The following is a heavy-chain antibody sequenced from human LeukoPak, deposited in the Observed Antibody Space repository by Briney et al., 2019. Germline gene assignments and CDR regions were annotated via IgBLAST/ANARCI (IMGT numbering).Heavy chain of an antibody. V-gene: IGHV4-39*07. Sequence: SETLSLTCTASGGSISSSSYYWGWIRQPPGKGLEWIGSIYYSGSTYYNPSLKSRVTISVDTSKNQFSLKLSSVTAADTAVYYCARDLGLRKIDYWGQGTLVTVSS. CDR1: GGSISSSSYY. CDR2: IYYSGST. CDR3: ARDLGLRKIDY. D-gene: IGHD3/OR15-3a*01. J-gene: IGHJ4*02.